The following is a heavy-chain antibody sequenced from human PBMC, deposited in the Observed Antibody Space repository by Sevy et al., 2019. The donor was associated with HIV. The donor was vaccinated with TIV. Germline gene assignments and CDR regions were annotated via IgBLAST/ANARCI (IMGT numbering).Heavy chain of an antibody. CDR2: INSDGSST. J-gene: IGHJ4*02. V-gene: IGHV3-74*01. D-gene: IGHD3-3*01. CDR3: ARDPADYDFWSGYSLSFDY. CDR1: GFTFSSYW. Sequence: GGSLRLSCAASGFTFSSYWMHWVRQAPGKGLVWVSRINSDGSSTSYADSVKGGFTISRDNAKNTLYLQMNSLRAEDTAVYYCARDPADYDFWSGYSLSFDYWGQGTLVTVSS.